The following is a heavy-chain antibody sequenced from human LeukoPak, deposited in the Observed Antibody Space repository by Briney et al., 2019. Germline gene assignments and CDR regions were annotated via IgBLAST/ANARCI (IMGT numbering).Heavy chain of an antibody. J-gene: IGHJ5*02. Sequence: SETLSLTCTVSGGSISSYYWSWIRQPAGKGLEWIGHIYTSGSTNYNPSLKSRIAMSIDTSKNQFSLKLNSVTAADTAVYYCASTQNWNYGGVGWFDPWGQGTLVTVSS. D-gene: IGHD1-7*01. CDR3: ASTQNWNYGGVGWFDP. CDR1: GGSISSYY. CDR2: IYTSGST. V-gene: IGHV4-4*07.